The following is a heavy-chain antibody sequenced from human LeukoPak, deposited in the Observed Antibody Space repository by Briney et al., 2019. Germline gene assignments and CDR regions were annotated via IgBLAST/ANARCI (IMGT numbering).Heavy chain of an antibody. CDR3: ASELVGATYNRFDP. D-gene: IGHD1-26*01. CDR1: GYTFTGYY. V-gene: IGHV1-2*02. Sequence: ASVKVSCKASGYTFTGYYMHWVRQAPGQGLEWMGWINPNSGGTNYAQKFQGRVTMTRDTSISTAYMELSRLRSDDTAVYYCASELVGATYNRFDPWGQGTLVTVSS. J-gene: IGHJ5*02. CDR2: INPNSGGT.